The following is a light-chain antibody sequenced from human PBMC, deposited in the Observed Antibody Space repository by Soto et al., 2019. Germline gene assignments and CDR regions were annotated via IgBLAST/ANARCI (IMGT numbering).Light chain of an antibody. CDR1: SSDVGDYNY. Sequence: QSVLTQPASVSGSPGQSITISCTGTSSDVGDYNYVSWYQHHPGKAPKLMIYEVRNRPSGVSNRFSGSKSGNTASLTISGPQAEDEADYYCTSYTVSSTLYVFGTGTKVTVL. CDR2: EVR. J-gene: IGLJ1*01. CDR3: TSYTVSSTLYV. V-gene: IGLV2-14*01.